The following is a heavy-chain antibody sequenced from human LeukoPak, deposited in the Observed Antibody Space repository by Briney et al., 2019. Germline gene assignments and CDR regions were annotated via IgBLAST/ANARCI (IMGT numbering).Heavy chain of an antibody. CDR2: IYTSGST. CDR3: ARDRSSGWYPTGNWFDP. V-gene: IGHV4-61*02. Sequence: SETLSLTCTVSGGSISRGSYYWSWIRQPAGKGLEWIGRIYTSGSTNYNPSLKSRVTISVDTSKNQFSLKLSSVTAADTAVYYCARDRSSGWYPTGNWFDPWGQGTLVTVSS. CDR1: GGSISRGSYY. D-gene: IGHD6-19*01. J-gene: IGHJ5*02.